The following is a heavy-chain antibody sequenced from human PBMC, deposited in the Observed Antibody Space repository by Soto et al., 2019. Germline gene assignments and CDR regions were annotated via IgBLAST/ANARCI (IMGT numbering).Heavy chain of an antibody. J-gene: IGHJ4*02. D-gene: IGHD1-26*01. Sequence: GGSLRLSCAASGFTFSTYSMNWVRQAPGKGLEWVSYISSSRGTIYYADSVKGRFTISRDNARNALYLQMNSLRDEDTAVYYCARDREAHYYFDYWGQGTLVTVSS. CDR3: ARDREAHYYFDY. CDR1: GFTFSTYS. CDR2: ISSSRGTI. V-gene: IGHV3-48*02.